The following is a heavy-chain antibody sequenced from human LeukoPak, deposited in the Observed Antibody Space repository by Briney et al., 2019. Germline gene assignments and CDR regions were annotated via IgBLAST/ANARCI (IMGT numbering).Heavy chain of an antibody. CDR1: GFTVSSNY. CDR2: IYSGGST. D-gene: IGHD3-3*01. Sequence: GGSLRLSCAASGFTVSSNYMSWVRQAPGKGPEWVSVIYSGGSTYYADSVKGRFTISRDNSKNTLYLQMNSLRAEDTAVYYCARGRHEWLSHFDYWGQGTLVTVSS. J-gene: IGHJ4*02. V-gene: IGHV3-53*01. CDR3: ARGRHEWLSHFDY.